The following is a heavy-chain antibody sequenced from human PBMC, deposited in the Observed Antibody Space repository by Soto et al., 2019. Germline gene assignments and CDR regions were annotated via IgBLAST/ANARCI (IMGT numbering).Heavy chain of an antibody. CDR2: TYYRSKWYN. J-gene: IGHJ6*02. Sequence: SQTLSLTCAISGDSVSSNSAAWNWIRQSPSRGLEWLGRTYYRSKWYNDYAVSVKSRITINPDTSKNQFSLQLNSVTPEDTAVYYCASNQGIAAAGNYYGMDVWGQGTTVTVSS. V-gene: IGHV6-1*01. D-gene: IGHD6-13*01. CDR3: ASNQGIAAAGNYYGMDV. CDR1: GDSVSSNSAA.